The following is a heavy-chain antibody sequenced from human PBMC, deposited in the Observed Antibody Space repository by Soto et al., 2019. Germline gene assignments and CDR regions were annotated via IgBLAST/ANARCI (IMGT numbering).Heavy chain of an antibody. CDR1: GGSISSGDYY. V-gene: IGHV4-30-4*01. J-gene: IGHJ6*02. D-gene: IGHD3-22*01. CDR2: IYYRGST. CDR3: ARSYYYDSSGYYHYYYYGMDV. Sequence: PSETLSLTCTVSGGSISSGDYYWSWIRQPPGKGLEWIGYIYYRGSTYYNPSLKSRVTISVDTSKNQFSLKLSSVTAADTAVYYCARSYYYDSSGYYHYYYYGMDVWGQGTTVTVSS.